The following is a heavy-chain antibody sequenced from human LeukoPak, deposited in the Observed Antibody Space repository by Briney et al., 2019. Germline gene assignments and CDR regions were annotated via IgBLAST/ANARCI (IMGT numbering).Heavy chain of an antibody. CDR1: GFTFSSYG. CDR3: AKEGAAGTIAPFDY. Sequence: GGSLRLSCAASGFTFSSYGMHWVRQAPGKGLEWVAVISYDGSNKYYADSVKGRFTISGDNSKNTLYLQMNSLRAEDTALYYCAKEGAAGTIAPFDYWGQGTLVTVSS. CDR2: ISYDGSNK. V-gene: IGHV3-30*18. D-gene: IGHD6-13*01. J-gene: IGHJ4*02.